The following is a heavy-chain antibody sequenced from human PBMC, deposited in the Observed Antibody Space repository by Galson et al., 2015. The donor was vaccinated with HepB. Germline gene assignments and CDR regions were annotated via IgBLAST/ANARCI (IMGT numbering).Heavy chain of an antibody. D-gene: IGHD3-22*01. J-gene: IGHJ3*02. CDR1: GYTLTELS. V-gene: IGHV1-24*01. CDR2: FDPEDGET. CDR3: ATKIPMIPNAFDI. Sequence: SVKVSCKVSGYTLTELSMHWVRQAPGKGLEWMGGFDPEDGETIYAQKFQGRVTMTEGTSTDTAYMELSSLRSEDTAVYYCATKIPMIPNAFDIWGQGTMVTVSS.